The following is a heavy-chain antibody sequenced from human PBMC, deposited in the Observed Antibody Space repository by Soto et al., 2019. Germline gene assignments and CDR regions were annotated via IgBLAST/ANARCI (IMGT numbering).Heavy chain of an antibody. J-gene: IGHJ3*02. CDR2: ISGSGGST. V-gene: IGHV3-23*01. CDR1: GFTFSSYA. CDR3: AKDPTRYYDSSGYYPDAFDI. D-gene: IGHD3-22*01. Sequence: PGGSLRLSCAASGFTFSSYAMSWVRQAPGKGLEWVSAISGSGGSTYYADSVKGRFTISRDNSKNTLYLQMNSLRAEDTAVYYCAKDPTRYYDSSGYYPDAFDIWGQGTMVTVSS.